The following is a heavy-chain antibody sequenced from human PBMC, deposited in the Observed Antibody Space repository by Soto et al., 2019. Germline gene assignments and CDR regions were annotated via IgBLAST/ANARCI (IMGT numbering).Heavy chain of an antibody. CDR1: GVTFSSYA. D-gene: IGHD1-20*01. V-gene: IGHV3-23*01. CDR2: ISGSGGST. CDR3: AKFSLQLITGEGDYMDV. Sequence: GSLRLSCAASGVTFSSYAMSWVRQAPGKGLECVSIISGSGGSTYHADSVKGRFTTSRDNSKSTLYLQMNSLRAEDTAVYYCAKFSLQLITGEGDYMDVWGKGTTVTVSS. J-gene: IGHJ6*03.